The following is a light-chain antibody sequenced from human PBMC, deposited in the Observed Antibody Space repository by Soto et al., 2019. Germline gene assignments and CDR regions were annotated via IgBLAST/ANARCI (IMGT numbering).Light chain of an antibody. CDR2: DAS. V-gene: IGKV1-5*01. Sequence: DIPMTQSPSTLSASVGDRVTITCRASQSISSWLAWYQQKPGKAPNLLIYDASSLESGVPSRFSGSGSGTEFTLTISSLQPDDFATYYCHQYNSYSGTFGQGTRVDIQ. CDR1: QSISSW. J-gene: IGKJ1*01. CDR3: HQYNSYSGT.